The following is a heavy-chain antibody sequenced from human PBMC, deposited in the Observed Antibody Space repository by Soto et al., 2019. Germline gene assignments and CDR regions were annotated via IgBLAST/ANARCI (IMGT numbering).Heavy chain of an antibody. Sequence: XLRLYCTPSGFXFSDYAMIWFRHGPGNGLELVGFIRTSTYGLTSEYVASLKGRFTFSRDDSKSIAYLQMSILKTEDTAVYYCSRMDCTSDTCSYLSDYWGPGTLVTVS. CDR1: GFXFSDYA. J-gene: IGHJ4*02. D-gene: IGHD2-2*01. CDR3: SRMDCTSDTCSYLSDY. CDR2: IRTSTYGLTS. V-gene: IGHV3-49*03.